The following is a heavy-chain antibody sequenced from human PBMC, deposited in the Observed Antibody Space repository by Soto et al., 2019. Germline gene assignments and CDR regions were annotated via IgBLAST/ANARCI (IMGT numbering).Heavy chain of an antibody. Sequence: SETLSLTCTVSGGSISSYYWFWIRQPAGKGLEWIGRIYTSGSTNYNPSLKSRVTMSVDTSKNQFSLKLSSVIAADTAVYYCARDWDIVVVPAAIGTGYFDYWGQGTLVTVSS. V-gene: IGHV4-4*07. D-gene: IGHD2-2*01. CDR2: IYTSGST. J-gene: IGHJ4*02. CDR1: GGSISSYY. CDR3: ARDWDIVVVPAAIGTGYFDY.